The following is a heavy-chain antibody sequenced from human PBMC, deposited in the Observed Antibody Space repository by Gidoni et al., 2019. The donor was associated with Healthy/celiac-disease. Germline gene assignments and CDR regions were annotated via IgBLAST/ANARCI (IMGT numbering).Heavy chain of an antibody. D-gene: IGHD6-13*01. CDR3: ARHTIAAAGDNWFDP. CDR2: IYYSGST. Sequence: QLQLQESGPGLVKPSETLSLTCTVSGGSISSSSYYWGWIRQPPGKGLEWIGSIYYSGSTYYNPSLKSRVTISVDTSKNQFSLKLSSVTAADTAVYYCARHTIAAAGDNWFDPWGQGTLVTVSS. V-gene: IGHV4-39*01. J-gene: IGHJ5*02. CDR1: GGSISSSSYY.